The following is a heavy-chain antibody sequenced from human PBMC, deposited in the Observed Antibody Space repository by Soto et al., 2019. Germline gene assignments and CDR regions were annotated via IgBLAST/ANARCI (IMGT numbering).Heavy chain of an antibody. J-gene: IGHJ3*02. V-gene: IGHV3-9*01. D-gene: IGHD5-18*01. Sequence: EVQLVESGGGLVQPGRSLRLSCAASGFTFDDYAMRWVRQAPGKGLEWVSGISWNSGSIGYADSVKGRFTISRDNAKNSLYLQMNSLRAEDTALYYCAKDSGYSYGHGAFDIWGQGTMVTVSS. CDR1: GFTFDDYA. CDR2: ISWNSGSI. CDR3: AKDSGYSYGHGAFDI.